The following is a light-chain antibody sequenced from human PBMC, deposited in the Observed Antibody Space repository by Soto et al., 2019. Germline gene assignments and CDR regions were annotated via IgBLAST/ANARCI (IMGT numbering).Light chain of an antibody. J-gene: IGKJ1*01. CDR2: KAS. Sequence: DTQMTQSPSTLSGSVVDRVTITCRASQTISSWLAWYQQKPGKAPKLLIYKASTLKRGVPSRFSGSGSGTEFTLTISSLQPDDFATYYCQHYNSYSEAFGQGTKVDIK. CDR3: QHYNSYSEA. CDR1: QTISSW. V-gene: IGKV1-5*03.